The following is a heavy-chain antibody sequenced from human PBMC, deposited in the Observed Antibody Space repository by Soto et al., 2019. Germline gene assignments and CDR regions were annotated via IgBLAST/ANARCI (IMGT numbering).Heavy chain of an antibody. D-gene: IGHD1-26*01. Sequence: QAQLGQSGAEVQNPGASVKVSCKASGYSFPSHGINWVRQAPGQGLEWMGWVSPYNGNTNHAQNLRGRATMTTDTSTSTAYMELRSLRSDDTAVYYCARGSAVVGASYVFAMWGQGTMVTVSS. CDR1: GYSFPSHG. CDR2: VSPYNGNT. V-gene: IGHV1-18*01. J-gene: IGHJ3*02. CDR3: ARGSAVVGASYVFAM.